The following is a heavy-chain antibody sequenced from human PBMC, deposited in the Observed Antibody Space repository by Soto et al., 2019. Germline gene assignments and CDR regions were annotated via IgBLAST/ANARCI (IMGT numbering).Heavy chain of an antibody. V-gene: IGHV2-5*02. CDR3: AHRVLRTVFGLVTTTAIFFDF. CDR2: IYWDDDK. D-gene: IGHD3-3*01. J-gene: IGHJ4*02. CDR1: GFSLTTSGVG. Sequence: QITLNESGPTVVRPTETLTLTCRFSGFSLTTSGVGVGWIRQSPGKAPEWLALIYWDDDKRYSASLKSRLPNTKDTSKNQVVLTVTDLDPTDTATYYCAHRVLRTVFGLVTTTAIFFDFWGPGTPVAVSS.